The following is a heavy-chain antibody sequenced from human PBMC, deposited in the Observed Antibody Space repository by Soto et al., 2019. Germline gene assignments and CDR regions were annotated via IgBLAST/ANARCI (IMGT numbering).Heavy chain of an antibody. CDR1: GFSLSTSGVG. D-gene: IGHD4-17*01. Sequence: QITLKESGPTLVKPTQTLTLACPFSGFSLSTSGVGVGWISQPQGKALEWLALLYRDEDKRYRPSLKSSLTFTKDTSKNQMVLTMTNMDPVDTATYYCAHSLAASNYGDSEPINSFAYRRQGTLVTVSS. J-gene: IGHJ4*02. CDR3: AHSLAASNYGDSEPINSFAY. CDR2: LYRDEDK. V-gene: IGHV2-5*02.